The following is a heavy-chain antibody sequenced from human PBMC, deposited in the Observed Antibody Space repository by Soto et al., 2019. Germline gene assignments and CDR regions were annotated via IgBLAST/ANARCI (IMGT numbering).Heavy chain of an antibody. D-gene: IGHD4-17*01. CDR3: ARRTVTLRGLDY. CDR2: INHSGST. Sequence: PSETLSLTCAVYGGSFSGYYWSWIRQPPGKGLEWIGEINHSGSTNYNPSLKSRVTISVDTSKNQLSLKLSSVTAADTAVYYCARRTVTLRGLDYWGQGTLVTVSS. J-gene: IGHJ4*02. V-gene: IGHV4-34*01. CDR1: GGSFSGYY.